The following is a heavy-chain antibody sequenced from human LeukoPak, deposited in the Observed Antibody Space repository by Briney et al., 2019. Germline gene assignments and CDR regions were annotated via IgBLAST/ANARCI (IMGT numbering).Heavy chain of an antibody. CDR3: ALLFSSTWYRFDP. CDR1: GYTFTDYY. D-gene: IGHD6-13*01. Sequence: GASVKVSCKASGYTFTDYYIHWVRQAPGQGLEWMGWVNPNSGDTNHAHKFQGRVTMTSDTSISTAYMDLNRVRSDDTAVYYCALLFSSTWYRFDPWGQGTLVTVSS. CDR2: VNPNSGDT. V-gene: IGHV1-2*02. J-gene: IGHJ5*02.